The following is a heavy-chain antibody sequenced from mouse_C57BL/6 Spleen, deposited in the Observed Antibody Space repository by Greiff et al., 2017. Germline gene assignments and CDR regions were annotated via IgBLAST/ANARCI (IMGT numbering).Heavy chain of an antibody. CDR3: ASLYYGYDDDYLDY. Sequence: EVKLEESGGDLVKPGGSLKLSCAASGFTFSSYGMSWVRQTPDKRLEWVATISSGGSYPYYPDSLKGRFTISRDNAKNTLYLQMSSLKSEDTAMYYCASLYYGYDDDYLDYWGQGTTLTVSS. CDR1: GFTFSSYG. J-gene: IGHJ2*01. CDR2: ISSGGSYP. V-gene: IGHV5-6*02. D-gene: IGHD2-2*01.